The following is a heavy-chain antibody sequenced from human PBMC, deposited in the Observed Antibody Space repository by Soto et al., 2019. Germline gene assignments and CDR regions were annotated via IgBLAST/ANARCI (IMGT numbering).Heavy chain of an antibody. D-gene: IGHD6-6*01. CDR1: RVSFRGYH. J-gene: IGHJ6*02. Sequence: ADNLSLTCAVYRVSFRGYHSRWIRPPPGKGLEWIGEIHHSGGTNYNPSLKSRVIISLETSKNQFSLILTSVTAADTAVYYCARGLSSSATFYHYYGMDVWGQGTTVNVSS. CDR2: IHHSGGT. CDR3: ARGLSSSATFYHYYGMDV. V-gene: IGHV4-34*01.